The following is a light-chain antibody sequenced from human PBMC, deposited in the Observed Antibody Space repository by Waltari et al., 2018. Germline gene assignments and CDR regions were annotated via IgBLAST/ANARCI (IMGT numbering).Light chain of an antibody. CDR3: QTTDSSGIYS. J-gene: IGLJ2*01. V-gene: IGLV3-25*03. CDR2: KDT. Sequence: SYALTQPPSVSVSPGQTATITCSGDALPKQYVYWYQQRPGRAPVLVIYKDTERPSGIPERFPGSSSGTTVSLTLSGVQAEDEADYYCQTTDSSGIYSFGGGTKLTVL. CDR1: ALPKQY.